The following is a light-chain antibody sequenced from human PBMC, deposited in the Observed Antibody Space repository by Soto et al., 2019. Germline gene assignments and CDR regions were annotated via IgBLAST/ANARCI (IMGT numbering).Light chain of an antibody. CDR2: CAS. V-gene: IGKV3-20*01. Sequence: EILLTQSPCTLALSPGERATLSCRASQSVNNNYLTWYQQKRDQAPRLLYHCASRRATGIPDRFSGSGSGTVFTLTISRLDPDFFAVYYCQQYSDSPFTFGRGTKVGIK. CDR3: QQYSDSPFT. J-gene: IGKJ3*01. CDR1: QSVNNNY.